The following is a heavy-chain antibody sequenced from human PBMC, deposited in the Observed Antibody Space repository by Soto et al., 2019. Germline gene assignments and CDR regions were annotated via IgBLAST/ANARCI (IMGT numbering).Heavy chain of an antibody. CDR3: ARDQSSSDLWSGSNY. Sequence: PSETLSLTCAVSGYSISSGYYWGWIRQPPGKGLEWIVSIYHSGSTYYNPSLKSRVTISVDTSKNQFSLKLSSVTAADTAVYYCARDQSSSDLWSGSNYWGQGTLVTV. V-gene: IGHV4-38-2*02. D-gene: IGHD3-3*01. J-gene: IGHJ4*02. CDR2: IYHSGST. CDR1: GYSISSGYY.